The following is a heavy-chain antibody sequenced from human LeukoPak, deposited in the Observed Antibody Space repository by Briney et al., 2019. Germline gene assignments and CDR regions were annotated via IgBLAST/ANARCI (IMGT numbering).Heavy chain of an antibody. D-gene: IGHD1-26*01. V-gene: IGHV3-21*01. CDR1: GFTFSSYS. Sequence: PGGSLRLSCAASGFTFSSYSMNWVRQAPGKGLEWVSSISSSSSYIYYADSVKGRFTISRDNAKNSLYLQMNSLRAEDTAVYYCVRDLGGATPYDYWGQGTLVTVSS. CDR3: VRDLGGATPYDY. J-gene: IGHJ4*02. CDR2: ISSSSSYI.